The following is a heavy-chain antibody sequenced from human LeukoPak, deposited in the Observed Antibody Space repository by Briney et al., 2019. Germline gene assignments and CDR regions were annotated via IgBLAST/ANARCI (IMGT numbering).Heavy chain of an antibody. D-gene: IGHD3-3*01. CDR3: ARDFYDFWSGYRGPDY. Sequence: ASVTVSCTASGYTFTSYYMHWVRQAPGQGLEWMGIINPSGGSTSYAQKFQGRVTMTRDTSTSTVYMELSSLRSEDTAVYYCARDFYDFWSGYRGPDYWGQGTLVTVSS. V-gene: IGHV1-46*01. CDR1: GYTFTSYY. CDR2: INPSGGST. J-gene: IGHJ4*02.